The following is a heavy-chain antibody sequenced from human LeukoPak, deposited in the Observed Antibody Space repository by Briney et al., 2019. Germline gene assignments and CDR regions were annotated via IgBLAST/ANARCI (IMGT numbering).Heavy chain of an antibody. CDR3: ARDPSSGWYLKGWFDP. CDR1: GFTFSNYG. V-gene: IGHV3-48*04. J-gene: IGHJ5*02. CDR2: ISSSGSTI. Sequence: GGSLRLSCAASGFTFSNYGMNWVRQAPGKGLEWVSYISSSGSTIYYADSVKGRFAISRDNAKNSLYLQMNSLRAEDTAVYYCARDPSSGWYLKGWFDPWGQGTLVTVSS. D-gene: IGHD6-19*01.